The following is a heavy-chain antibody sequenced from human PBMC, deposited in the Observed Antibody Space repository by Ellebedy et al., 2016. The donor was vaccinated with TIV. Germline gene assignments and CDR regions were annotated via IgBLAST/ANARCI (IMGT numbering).Heavy chain of an antibody. CDR1: GHAFTGDY. J-gene: IGHJ4*02. D-gene: IGHD3-22*01. Sequence: AASVKVSCKASGHAFTGDYIHWVRQAPGQGLEWLGWIDPHSGGTNYAQKFEGRVTMTRDTSINTAYMELSRLRSDDTAVYYCSRGYSYYYDSRGYSYFWGQGTLVSVSS. CDR2: IDPHSGGT. CDR3: SRGYSYYYDSRGYSYF. V-gene: IGHV1-2*02.